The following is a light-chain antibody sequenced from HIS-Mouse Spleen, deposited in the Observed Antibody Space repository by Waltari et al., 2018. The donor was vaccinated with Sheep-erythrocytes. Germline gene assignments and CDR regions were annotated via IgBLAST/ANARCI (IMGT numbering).Light chain of an antibody. V-gene: IGLV2-23*01. CDR1: SSDVGSYYL. CDR3: CSYAGSSTWV. Sequence: QSALTQPASVSGSPGQSITIPFTGTSSDVGSYYLFSSYQQHPGKAPKLMVYGGSKRPSGVSTRFSGSKSGNTASLTISGLQAEDEADYYCCSYAGSSTWVFGGGTKLTVL. J-gene: IGLJ3*02. CDR2: GGS.